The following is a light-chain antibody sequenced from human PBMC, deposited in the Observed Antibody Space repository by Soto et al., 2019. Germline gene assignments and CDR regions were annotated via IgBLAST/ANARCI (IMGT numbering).Light chain of an antibody. J-gene: IGKJ1*01. V-gene: IGKV1-39*01. CDR1: QSISSY. Sequence: DIQMTQSPSSLPASVGDRVTITCRASQSISSYLNWYQQKPGKAPKLLIYAASSLQSGVPSRFSGSGSGTDFTLTICCLQPEDFATYYCQQSYSTPPTFGQGTKVDIK. CDR2: AAS. CDR3: QQSYSTPPT.